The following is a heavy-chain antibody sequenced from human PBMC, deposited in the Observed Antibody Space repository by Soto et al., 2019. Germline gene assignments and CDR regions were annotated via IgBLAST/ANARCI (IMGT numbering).Heavy chain of an antibody. J-gene: IGHJ4*02. V-gene: IGHV3-33*01. Sequence: QVQLVESGGGVVQPGRSLRLSCAASGFSVNTHVIQWIRQAPGKGLEWVAVLWYDGSREYYADSVKGRFTISRDNSKNMMYLQMDNLRVEDTAVYYCARVPRFDTWYFDYWGQGTLATVSS. CDR2: LWYDGSRE. D-gene: IGHD2-2*02. CDR1: GFSVNTHV. CDR3: ARVPRFDTWYFDY.